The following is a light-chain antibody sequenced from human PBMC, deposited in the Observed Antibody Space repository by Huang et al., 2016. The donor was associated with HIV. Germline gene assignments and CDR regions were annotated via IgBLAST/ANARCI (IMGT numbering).Light chain of an antibody. Sequence: EIVMTQSPATLSVSPGERATLACRASQNVDNNLAWYQQKPGPGPRRLIYPASTRATGIPARFSGSGSGTEFTLTISGLQSEDFAVYYCQQCNKWPLTFGGGTKVEIK. CDR1: QNVDNN. CDR2: PAS. CDR3: QQCNKWPLT. V-gene: IGKV3-15*01. J-gene: IGKJ4*01.